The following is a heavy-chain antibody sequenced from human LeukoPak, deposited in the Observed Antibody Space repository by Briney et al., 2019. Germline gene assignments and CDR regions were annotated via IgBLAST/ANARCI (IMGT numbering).Heavy chain of an antibody. Sequence: SETLSLTCAVYGGSFSGYYWSWIRQPPGKGLEWIGEINHSGSTNYNPSLKSRVTISVDTSKSQFSLKLSSVTAADTAVYYCARDIAAAGYYYYYGMDVWGQGTTVTVSS. CDR1: GGSFSGYY. CDR3: ARDIAAAGYYYYYGMDV. CDR2: INHSGST. J-gene: IGHJ6*02. V-gene: IGHV4-34*01. D-gene: IGHD6-13*01.